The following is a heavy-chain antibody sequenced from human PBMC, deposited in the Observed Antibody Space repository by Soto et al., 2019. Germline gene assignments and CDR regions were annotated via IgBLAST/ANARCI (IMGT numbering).Heavy chain of an antibody. CDR3: AGLRITFVFDY. CDR2: IYHSGST. D-gene: IGHD3-16*01. Sequence: SETLSLTCAVSGGSISSGGYSWSWIRQPPGKGLEWIGYIYHSGSTYYNPSLKSRVTISVDRSKNQFSLKLSSVTAADTAVYYCAGLRITFVFDYWGQGTLVTVSS. J-gene: IGHJ4*02. CDR1: GGSISSGGYS. V-gene: IGHV4-30-2*01.